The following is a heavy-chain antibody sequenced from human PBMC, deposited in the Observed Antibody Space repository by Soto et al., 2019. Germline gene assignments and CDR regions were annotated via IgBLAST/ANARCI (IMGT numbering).Heavy chain of an antibody. V-gene: IGHV3-33*01. CDR1: GFTFSSYG. Sequence: QVQLVESGGGVVQPGRSLRLSCAASGFTFSSYGMHWVRQAPGKGLEWVAVIWYDGSNKYYADSVKGRFTISRDNSKNTLYLQMNSLRAEDTAVYYCARDPEYSGYDQIPYYYYGMDVWGQGTTGTVSS. CDR3: ARDPEYSGYDQIPYYYYGMDV. D-gene: IGHD5-12*01. CDR2: IWYDGSNK. J-gene: IGHJ6*02.